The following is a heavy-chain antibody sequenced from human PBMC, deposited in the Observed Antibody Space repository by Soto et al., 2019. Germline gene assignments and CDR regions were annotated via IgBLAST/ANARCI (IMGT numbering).Heavy chain of an antibody. V-gene: IGHV3-73*01. CDR3: TRHPPSHYDILTGL. CDR2: IRSKANSYAT. J-gene: IGHJ4*02. D-gene: IGHD3-9*01. CDR1: GFTFSGSA. Sequence: PGGSLRLSCAASGFTFSGSAMHWVRQASGKGLEWVGRIRSKANSYATAYAASVKGRFTISRDDSKNTAYLQMNSLKTEDTAVYYCTRHPPSHYDILTGLWAQGTLVTVSS.